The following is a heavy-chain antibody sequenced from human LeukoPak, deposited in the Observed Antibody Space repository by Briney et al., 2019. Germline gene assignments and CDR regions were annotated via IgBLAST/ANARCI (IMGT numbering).Heavy chain of an antibody. D-gene: IGHD3-22*01. CDR2: ISAYNGNT. Sequence: GASVKVSCKASSYTFTSYGISWVRQAPGQGLEWMGWISAYNGNTNYAQKLQGRVTMTTDTSTSTAYMELRSLRSDDTAVYYCARTGEDDSSGYYYAHFDYWGQGTLVTVSS. V-gene: IGHV1-18*01. CDR1: SYTFTSYG. J-gene: IGHJ4*02. CDR3: ARTGEDDSSGYYYAHFDY.